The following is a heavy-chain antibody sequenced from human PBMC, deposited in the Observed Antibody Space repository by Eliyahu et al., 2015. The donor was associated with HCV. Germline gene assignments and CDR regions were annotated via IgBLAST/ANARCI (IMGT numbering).Heavy chain of an antibody. CDR3: ARGLMDTAMVSYYYGMDV. CDR1: GGSFSGYY. J-gene: IGHJ6*02. Sequence: QVQLQQWGAGLLKPSETLSLTCAVYGGSFSGYYWSWIRQPPGKGLEWIGEINHSGSTNYNPSLKSRVTISVDTSKNQFSLKLSSVTAADTAVYYCARGLMDTAMVSYYYGMDVWGQGTTVTVSS. CDR2: INHSGST. V-gene: IGHV4-34*01. D-gene: IGHD5-18*01.